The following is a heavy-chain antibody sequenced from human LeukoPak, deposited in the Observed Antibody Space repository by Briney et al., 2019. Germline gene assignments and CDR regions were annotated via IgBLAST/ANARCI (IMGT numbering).Heavy chain of an antibody. CDR2: INTGGYT. V-gene: IGHV3-66*02. CDR3: AKGFNGMGDDY. D-gene: IGHD1-26*01. CDR1: GFTVSTNY. Sequence: GGSLRLSCAASGFTVSTNYMTWVRQAPGKGLDWVSIINTGGYTYYIDSVKGRFTISRDNSKNTLYLQMNSLRAEDTAVYYCAKGFNGMGDDYWGQGTLVTVSS. J-gene: IGHJ4*02.